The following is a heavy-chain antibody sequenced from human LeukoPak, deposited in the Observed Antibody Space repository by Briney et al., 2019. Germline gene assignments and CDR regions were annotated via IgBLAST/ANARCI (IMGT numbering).Heavy chain of an antibody. CDR1: GGSISSYY. V-gene: IGHV4-4*07. Sequence: SETLSLTCTVSGGSISSYYWSWIRQPAGKGLEWIGRIYTSGSTNYNPSLKSRVTMSVDTSKNQFSLKLSSVTAADTAVYYFASRTYGSGSYYPLDAFDIWGQGTMVTVSS. J-gene: IGHJ3*02. CDR2: IYTSGST. D-gene: IGHD3-10*01. CDR3: ASRTYGSGSYYPLDAFDI.